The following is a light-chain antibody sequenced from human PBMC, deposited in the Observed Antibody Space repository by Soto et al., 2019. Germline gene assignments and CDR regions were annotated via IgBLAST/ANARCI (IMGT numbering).Light chain of an antibody. CDR1: SSDVGAYNY. Sequence: QSLLTQPASVSGSPGQSITISCTGTSSDVGAYNYVSWYQHHPGKVPKLLIYEVTNRPSGVSDRFSGSKSGNTASLTISGLQAEDEADYYCSSKRDSSTLLGFGIGTKVTVL. J-gene: IGLJ1*01. CDR3: SSKRDSSTLLG. V-gene: IGLV2-14*01. CDR2: EVT.